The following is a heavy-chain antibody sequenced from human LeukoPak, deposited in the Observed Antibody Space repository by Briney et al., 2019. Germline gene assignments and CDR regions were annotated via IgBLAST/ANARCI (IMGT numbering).Heavy chain of an antibody. V-gene: IGHV3-23*01. CDR2: ISGSGGST. CDR1: GFTFSSYA. J-gene: IGHJ4*02. CDR3: ATSLVGTKGPLDD. Sequence: PGGSLRLSCAASGFTFSSYAMSWVRQAPGKGLEWVSAISGSGGSTYYADSVKGRFTISRDNSKNTLYLQMNSLRAEDTAVYYCATSLVGTKGPLDDWGQGTLVTVSS. D-gene: IGHD2-8*02.